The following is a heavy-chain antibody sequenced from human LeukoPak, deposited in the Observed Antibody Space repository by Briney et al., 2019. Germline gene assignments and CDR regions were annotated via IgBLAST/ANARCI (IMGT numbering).Heavy chain of an antibody. CDR2: IIPIFGTA. CDR1: GYTFTSPD. Sequence: ASVKVSCKASGYTFTSPDINWVRQAPGQGLEWMGGIIPIFGTANYAQKFQGRVTITADESTSTAYMELSSLRSEDTAVYYCARDSSIYYYYYGMDVWGQGTTVAVSS. CDR3: ARDSSIYYYYYGMDV. V-gene: IGHV1-69*13. J-gene: IGHJ6*02. D-gene: IGHD4-11*01.